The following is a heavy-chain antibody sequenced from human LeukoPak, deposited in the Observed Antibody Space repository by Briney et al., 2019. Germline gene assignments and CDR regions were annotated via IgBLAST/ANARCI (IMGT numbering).Heavy chain of an antibody. CDR2: ISAYNGNT. V-gene: IGHV1-18*01. D-gene: IGHD3-9*01. CDR1: GYTFTSYG. Sequence: ASVKVSCKASGYTFTSYGISWVRQAPGQGLEWMGWISAYNGNTNYAQKLQGRVTMTTDTSTSTAYMELRSLRSDDTAVYYCARVYDILTGYSDWFDPWGQGTLVTVSS. CDR3: ARVYDILTGYSDWFDP. J-gene: IGHJ5*02.